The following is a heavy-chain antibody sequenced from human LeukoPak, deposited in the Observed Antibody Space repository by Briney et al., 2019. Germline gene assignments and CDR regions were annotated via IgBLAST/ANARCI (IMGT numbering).Heavy chain of an antibody. J-gene: IGHJ5*01. D-gene: IGHD2-2*01. CDR3: AADRFCTSTTCFGNWFAP. CDR1: GCTLNELS. V-gene: IGHV1-24*01. CDR2: FHPEDGET. Sequence: ASVKVSCKVSGCTLNELSMHWVRQSPGKGLEWMGSFHPEDGETIYAQKFQGRVSMTEDTSTDTAYIELSSLKSEDTAVYYCAADRFCTSTTCFGNWFAPWGQGTLVTVSS.